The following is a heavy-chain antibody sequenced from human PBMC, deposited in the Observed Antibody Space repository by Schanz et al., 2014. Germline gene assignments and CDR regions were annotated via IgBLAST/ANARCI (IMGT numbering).Heavy chain of an antibody. D-gene: IGHD2-21*01. CDR3: ARDRLECGAECYSMEVFEI. J-gene: IGHJ4*02. CDR2: IIPSLCLA. V-gene: IGHV1-69*04. CDR1: GGTFSSFG. Sequence: VQLEQSGAEVKKPGSSVKVSCKASGGTFSSFGINWVRQAPGQGLEWMGRIIPSLCLAKYEQKFQDKVTITADTSTDTSYMELSGLRSEHTAVYYCARDRLECGAECYSMEVFEIWGQGTLVTVSS.